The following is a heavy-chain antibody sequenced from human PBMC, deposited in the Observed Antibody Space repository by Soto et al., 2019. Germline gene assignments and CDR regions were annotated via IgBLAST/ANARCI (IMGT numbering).Heavy chain of an antibody. J-gene: IGHJ4*02. D-gene: IGHD1-26*01. Sequence: GGSLRLSCAASGFTFGSYAMHWVRQAPGKGLEWVAVISHDGSNQFYADSVTGRFTISRDNSSNTLYLRNSSLRAEDTAVYCCARLSSPGPFDYWGQGSLVTVSA. CDR3: ARLSSPGPFDY. CDR1: GFTFGSYA. V-gene: IGHV3-30-3*01. CDR2: ISHDGSNQ.